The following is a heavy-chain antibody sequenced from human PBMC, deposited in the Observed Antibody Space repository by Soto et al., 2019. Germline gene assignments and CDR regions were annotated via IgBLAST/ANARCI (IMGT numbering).Heavy chain of an antibody. CDR2: ISWNSGSI. V-gene: IGHV3-9*01. D-gene: IGHD6-19*01. CDR1: GFTFDDYA. J-gene: IGHJ4*02. Sequence: EVQLVESGGGLVQPGRSLRLSCAASGFTFDDYAMHWVRQAPGKGLAWVSGISWNSGSIGYADSVKGRFTISRDNAKNSLYLQMNSPSDEDTALYYCAKDRGLVLSFYFDYCGQGTLVTVSS. CDR3: AKDRGLVLSFYFDY.